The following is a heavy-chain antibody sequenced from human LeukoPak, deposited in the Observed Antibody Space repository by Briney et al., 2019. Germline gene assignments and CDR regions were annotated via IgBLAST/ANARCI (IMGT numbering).Heavy chain of an antibody. D-gene: IGHD1-1*01. CDR1: GYTFSGYF. Sequence: ASVKVSCKASGYTFSGYFIHWVRQAPGQGLEWMAWINPNSGDTNYAQKFRGRDTVTRDTSISTAYLELDRLRSDDTAKYYCARARTIPGYFDYWGQGTLVTVSS. CDR2: INPNSGDT. V-gene: IGHV1-2*02. J-gene: IGHJ4*02. CDR3: ARARTIPGYFDY.